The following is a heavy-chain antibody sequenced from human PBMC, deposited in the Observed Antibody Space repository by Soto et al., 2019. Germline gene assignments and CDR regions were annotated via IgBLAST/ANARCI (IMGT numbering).Heavy chain of an antibody. Sequence: PLPVTCADSGGRTTSRGYAWSWIRQPPGKGLEWIGYIYHSGSTYYNPSLKSGVTISVDWSKNQFSLKLSSVTAADTAVYYCARAGDGEFGEDAFDIWGQGTMVIVS. CDR1: GGRTTSRGYA. D-gene: IGHD3-10*01. J-gene: IGHJ3*02. CDR2: IYHSGST. CDR3: ARAGDGEFGEDAFDI. V-gene: IGHV4-30-2*01.